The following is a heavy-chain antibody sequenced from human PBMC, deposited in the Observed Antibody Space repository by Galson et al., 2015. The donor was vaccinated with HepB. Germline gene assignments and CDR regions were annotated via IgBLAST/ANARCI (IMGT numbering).Heavy chain of an antibody. CDR3: AGFPGGGGHAFDY. Sequence: ETLSLTCTVSGVSIRSYYWSWIRQPPGKGLEWIGYTFYSGSAKYNLSLKSRVTISIDTSKNQFSLKLTSVTAADTAIYYCAGFPGGGGHAFDYWGQGSLVSVSS. J-gene: IGHJ4*02. V-gene: IGHV4-59*01. CDR1: GVSIRSYY. D-gene: IGHD2-15*01. CDR2: TFYSGSA.